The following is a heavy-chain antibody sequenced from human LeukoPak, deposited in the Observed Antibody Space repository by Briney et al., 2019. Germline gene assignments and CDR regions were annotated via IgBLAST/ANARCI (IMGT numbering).Heavy chain of an antibody. CDR2: VSDSGGNT. D-gene: IGHD3-3*01. V-gene: IGHV3-23*01. CDR1: GFTFSTYA. Sequence: GGSLRLSCAASGFTFSTYAMNWVRQAPGKGLEWVSGVSDSGGNTYYVDSVEGRFTISRDNSRNTVYLHMNSLRAEDTALYYCAKGVHKLNYDFWSGYYPPIYFDYWGQGTLVTVSS. CDR3: AKGVHKLNYDFWSGYYPPIYFDY. J-gene: IGHJ4*02.